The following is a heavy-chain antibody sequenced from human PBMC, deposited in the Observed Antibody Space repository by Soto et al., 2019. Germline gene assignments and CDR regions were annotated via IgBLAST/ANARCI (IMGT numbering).Heavy chain of an antibody. J-gene: IGHJ4*02. CDR3: AKHPSSIAARYTQHYFDY. V-gene: IGHV3-23*01. Sequence: EVQLLESGGGLVQPGGSLRLSCAASGFTFSSYAMSWVRPAPGKGLEWVSASSGSGGSTYYADSVKGRFTISRDNSKNTLYLQMNSLRAEDTAVYYCAKHPSSIAARYTQHYFDYWGQGTLVTVSS. CDR2: SSGSGGST. D-gene: IGHD6-6*01. CDR1: GFTFSSYA.